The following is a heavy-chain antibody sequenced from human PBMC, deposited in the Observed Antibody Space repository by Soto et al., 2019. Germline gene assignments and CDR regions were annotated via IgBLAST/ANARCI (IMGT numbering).Heavy chain of an antibody. CDR2: ISTYNGHT. J-gene: IGHJ4*02. V-gene: IGHV1-18*01. D-gene: IGHD3-22*01. CDR3: ARDYYYDTTGPPDF. Sequence: QVQLVQSGAEVRKPGASVKVSCQASGYTFSSYGISWVRQAPGQGLEWMGWISTYNGHTNYAKRLQGSVTMTTDTSTSTAYMELRSLRSDDTAVYFCARDYYYDTTGPPDFWGQGTLVTVSS. CDR1: GYTFSSYG.